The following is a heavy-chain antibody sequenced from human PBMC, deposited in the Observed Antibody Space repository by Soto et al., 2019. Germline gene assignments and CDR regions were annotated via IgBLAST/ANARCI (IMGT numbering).Heavy chain of an antibody. CDR1: GGSISSGDYY. Sequence: QVQLQESGPGLVKPSQTLSLTCTVSGGSISSGDYYWSWIRQPPGKGLEWIGYIYYSGSTYYNPSLKSRVTISVDTSKNQFSLKLSSVTAADTAVYYCARDYYDSSGYFVVRSVGSYGMDVWGQGTTVTVSS. V-gene: IGHV4-30-4*01. D-gene: IGHD3-22*01. CDR2: IYYSGST. J-gene: IGHJ6*02. CDR3: ARDYYDSSGYFVVRSVGSYGMDV.